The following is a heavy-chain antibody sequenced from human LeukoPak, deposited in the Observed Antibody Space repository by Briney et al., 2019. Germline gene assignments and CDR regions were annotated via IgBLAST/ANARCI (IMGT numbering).Heavy chain of an antibody. J-gene: IGHJ4*02. V-gene: IGHV3-15*01. CDR3: ARDTKDY. CDR1: GFTFSNAW. CDR2: IKSKTDGGTT. Sequence: GGSLRLSCAASGFTFSNAWMSWVRQAPGKGPEWVGRIKSKTDGGTTDYAAPVKGRFTISRDNAKNSLYLQMNSLRAEDTAVYYCARDTKDYWGQGTLVTVSS. D-gene: IGHD2-8*01.